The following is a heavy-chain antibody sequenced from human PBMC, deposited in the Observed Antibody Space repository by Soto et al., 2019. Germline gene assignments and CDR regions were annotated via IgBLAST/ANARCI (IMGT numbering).Heavy chain of an antibody. V-gene: IGHV4-34*01. CDR3: ARSMVRGVIPYYYYYGMDV. J-gene: IGHJ6*02. Sequence: SETLSLTCAVYGGSLSGYYWTWIRQPPGKGLEWIGEINPGGITNYNPSVKSRVTISVDTSKNQFSLKLSSVTAADTAVYYCARSMVRGVIPYYYYYGMDVWGQGTTVPVSS. CDR1: GGSLSGYY. D-gene: IGHD3-10*01. CDR2: INPGGIT.